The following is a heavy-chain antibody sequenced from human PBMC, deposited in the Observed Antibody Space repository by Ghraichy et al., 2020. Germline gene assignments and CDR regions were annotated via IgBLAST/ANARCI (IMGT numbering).Heavy chain of an antibody. Sequence: SQTLSLTCTVSGGSISSYYWSWIRQPPGKGLEWIGYIYYSGSTNYNPSLKSRVTISVDTSKNQFSLKLSSVTAADTAVYYCASALMTTVTFNYWGQGTLVTVSS. V-gene: IGHV4-59*01. D-gene: IGHD4-11*01. J-gene: IGHJ4*02. CDR2: IYYSGST. CDR3: ASALMTTVTFNY. CDR1: GGSISSYY.